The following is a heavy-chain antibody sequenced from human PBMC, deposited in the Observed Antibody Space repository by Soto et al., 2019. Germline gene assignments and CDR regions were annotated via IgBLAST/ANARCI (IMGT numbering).Heavy chain of an antibody. J-gene: IGHJ5*02. V-gene: IGHV4-34*10. CDR3: ATRISVFGLLIPPFDP. CDR1: GGSVNGHY. D-gene: IGHD3-3*01. Sequence: SETLSLTCAVYGGSVNGHYWNWIRQPPGKELEWIGEINHTRGTHYNPSLKSRVTMSVDTSKNRFYLRLSSVTAAYTAIYYCATRISVFGLLIPPFDPWGQGTQVTVSS. CDR2: INHTRGT.